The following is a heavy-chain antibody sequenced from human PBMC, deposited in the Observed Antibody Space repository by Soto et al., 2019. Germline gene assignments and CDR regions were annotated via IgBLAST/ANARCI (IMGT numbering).Heavy chain of an antibody. V-gene: IGHV3-33*01. J-gene: IGHJ4*02. CDR3: ARAAYAKEGVDY. D-gene: IGHD4-17*01. CDR1: GFTFSDYT. Sequence: QVQLVESGGGVVQPGRSLRLSCTASGFTFSDYTIHWVRQAPGKGLEWVAVIWYDGSNKYYADSVKGRFTISRDNSKNTLYLQMNSLRAGDTAVYYCARAAYAKEGVDYWGQGTLVTVSS. CDR2: IWYDGSNK.